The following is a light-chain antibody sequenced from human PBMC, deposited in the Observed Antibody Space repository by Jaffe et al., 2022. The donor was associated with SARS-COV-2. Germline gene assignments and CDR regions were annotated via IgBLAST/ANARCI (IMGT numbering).Light chain of an antibody. Sequence: EIVLTQSPGTLSLSPGEGATLSCRASQSVSDNYLAWFQQKPGQAPKLLIYGASNRATGIPDRFSGSGSGTDFTLTISSLEPEDFAVYYCQQYRDSPRTFGQGTKVGIK. CDR1: QSVSDNY. CDR3: QQYRDSPRT. CDR2: GAS. J-gene: IGKJ1*01. V-gene: IGKV3-20*01.